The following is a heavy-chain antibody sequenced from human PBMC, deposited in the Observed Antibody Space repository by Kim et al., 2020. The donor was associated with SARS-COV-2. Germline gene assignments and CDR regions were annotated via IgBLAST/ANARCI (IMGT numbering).Heavy chain of an antibody. D-gene: IGHD6-13*01. CDR3: AKDRAAAAGTGQFDY. Sequence: AESVRGRFTISRDSSRSTVFLQVTSLRDDDTAVYYCAKDRAAAAGTGQFDYWGQGTLVTVSS. V-gene: IGHV3-23*01. J-gene: IGHJ4*02.